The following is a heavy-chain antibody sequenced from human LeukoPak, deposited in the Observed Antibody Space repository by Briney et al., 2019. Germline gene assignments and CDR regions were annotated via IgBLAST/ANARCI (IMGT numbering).Heavy chain of an antibody. D-gene: IGHD3-10*01. Sequence: SETLSLTCAVYGGSFSGYYWSWIRQPPGKGLEWIGEINHSGSTNYNPSLKSRVTISVDTSKNQFSLKLSSVTAADTAVYYCARVPARRFGVRGESRNWFDPWGQGTLVTVSS. CDR3: ARVPARRFGVRGESRNWFDP. CDR1: GGSFSGYY. J-gene: IGHJ5*02. V-gene: IGHV4-34*01. CDR2: INHSGST.